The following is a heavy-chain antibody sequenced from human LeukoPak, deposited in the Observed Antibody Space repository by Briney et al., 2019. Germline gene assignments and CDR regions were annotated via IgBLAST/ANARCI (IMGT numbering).Heavy chain of an antibody. D-gene: IGHD3-10*01. J-gene: IGHJ5*02. CDR3: AKGTGSGSSNWLDP. CDR2: VTGSGGST. Sequence: GGSLRLSCAASGFTFSSYAMSWVRQAPGKGLEWVSTVTGSGGSTYYAGSVKGRFTISRDNSKNTLYLQMNSLRAEDTALYYCAKGTGSGSSNWLDPWGQGTLVTVSS. CDR1: GFTFSSYA. V-gene: IGHV3-23*01.